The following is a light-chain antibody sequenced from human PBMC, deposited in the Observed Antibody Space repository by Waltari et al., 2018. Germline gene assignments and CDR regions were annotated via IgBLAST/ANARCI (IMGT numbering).Light chain of an antibody. J-gene: IGLJ1*01. Sequence: QSALSQPASVSGSPGQSITISCSNTSTDLGTYKLVSWYQQRPGKAPKLVIYEVSERPAGVSHRFSGSKSGDTASLTISGLQAEDEADYYCCSFAGSSTSFGTGTTVTVL. CDR2: EVS. CDR1: STDLGTYKL. CDR3: CSFAGSSTS. V-gene: IGLV2-23*02.